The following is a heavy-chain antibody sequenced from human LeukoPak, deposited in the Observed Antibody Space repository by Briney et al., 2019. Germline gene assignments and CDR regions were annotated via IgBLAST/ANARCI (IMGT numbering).Heavy chain of an antibody. CDR2: ISSSGTTV. Sequence: GGSLRLSCAASGFTFSSYALNWVRQAPGKGLEWLSYISSSGTTVYCADSVKGRFTISRDNADNSLYLQMNSLGAEDTAVYYCARALPINYWGQGTLVTVSS. J-gene: IGHJ4*02. V-gene: IGHV3-48*03. CDR1: GFTFSSYA. CDR3: ARALPINY.